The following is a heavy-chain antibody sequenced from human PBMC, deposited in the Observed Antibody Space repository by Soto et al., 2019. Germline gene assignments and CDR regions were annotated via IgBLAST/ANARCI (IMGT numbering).Heavy chain of an antibody. CDR2: INQDGSEK. V-gene: IGHV3-7*01. Sequence: EVQLVESGGGLVQPGGSLRLSCAASGFTFSSYWMSWVRQAAGKGLEWVANINQDGSEKYYVDSVKGRFTISRDNAKNSLYLQVNSLRAEDTALYYCARDGVEAGLYFDNWGQGTLVTVSS. J-gene: IGHJ4*02. D-gene: IGHD6-19*01. CDR1: GFTFSSYW. CDR3: ARDGVEAGLYFDN.